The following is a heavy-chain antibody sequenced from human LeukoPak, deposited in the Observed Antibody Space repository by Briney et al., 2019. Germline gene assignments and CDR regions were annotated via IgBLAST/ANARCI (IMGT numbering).Heavy chain of an antibody. Sequence: PGRSLRLSCAASGFTFDDYAMHWVRQAPGKGLEWVSGISWNSGSIGYADSVKGRFTISRDNAKNSLYLQMNSLRAEDTAVYYCXXXXGYSYSCFDYWGQGTLVTVSS. D-gene: IGHD5-18*01. CDR2: ISWNSGSI. CDR1: GFTFDDYA. V-gene: IGHV3-9*01. J-gene: IGHJ4*02. CDR3: XXXXGYSYSCFDY.